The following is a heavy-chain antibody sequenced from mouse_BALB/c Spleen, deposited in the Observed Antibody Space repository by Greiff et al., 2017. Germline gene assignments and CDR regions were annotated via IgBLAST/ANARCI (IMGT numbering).Heavy chain of an antibody. D-gene: IGHD2-1*01. V-gene: IGHV5-6-5*01. Sequence: EVKLMESGGGLVKPGGSLKLSCAASGFTFSSYAMSWVRQTPEKRLEWVASISSGGSTYYPDSVKGRFTISRDNARNILYLQMSSLRSEDTAMYYCARRDGNSFDYWGQGTTLTVSS. J-gene: IGHJ2*01. CDR3: ARRDGNSFDY. CDR1: GFTFSSYA. CDR2: ISSGGST.